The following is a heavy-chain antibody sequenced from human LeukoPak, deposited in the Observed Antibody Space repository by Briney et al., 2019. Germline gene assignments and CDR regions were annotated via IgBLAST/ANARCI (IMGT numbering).Heavy chain of an antibody. V-gene: IGHV1-69*13. J-gene: IGHJ4*02. CDR2: IIPIFGTA. CDR1: GGTFSSYA. D-gene: IGHD3-3*01. CDR3: ARANYDFWSGYTFYFDY. Sequence: ASVKVSCKASGGTFSSYAISWVRQAPGQGLEWMGGIIPIFGTANYAQKFQGRVTITADESTSTAYMELSSLRSEDTAVYYCARANYDFWSGYTFYFDYWGQGTLVTVSS.